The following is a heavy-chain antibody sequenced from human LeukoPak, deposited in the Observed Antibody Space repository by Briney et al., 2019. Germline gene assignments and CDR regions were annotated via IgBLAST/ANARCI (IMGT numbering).Heavy chain of an antibody. CDR3: ARADVLRFLEWLTAPHY. D-gene: IGHD3-3*01. CDR1: GFTFSSYA. V-gene: IGHV3-30-3*01. CDR2: ISYDGSNK. Sequence: GGSLRLSCAASGFTFSSYAMHWVRQAPGKWLEWVAVISYDGSNKYYADSVKGRFTISRDNSKNTLYLQMNSLRAEDTAVYYCARADVLRFLEWLTAPHYWGQGTLVTVSS. J-gene: IGHJ4*02.